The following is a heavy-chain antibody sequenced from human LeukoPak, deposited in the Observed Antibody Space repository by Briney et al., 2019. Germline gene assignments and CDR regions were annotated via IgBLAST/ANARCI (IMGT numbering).Heavy chain of an antibody. J-gene: IGHJ3*02. CDR2: IYYSGST. CDR1: GGSISSYY. Sequence: SETLSLTCTVSGGSISSYYWSWIRQPPGKGLEWIGYIYYSGSTNYNPSLKSRVTISVDTSKNQFSLKLSSVTAADTAVYYCARTTYYYDSSGYFAFDIWGQETMVTVSS. D-gene: IGHD3-22*01. V-gene: IGHV4-59*08. CDR3: ARTTYYYDSSGYFAFDI.